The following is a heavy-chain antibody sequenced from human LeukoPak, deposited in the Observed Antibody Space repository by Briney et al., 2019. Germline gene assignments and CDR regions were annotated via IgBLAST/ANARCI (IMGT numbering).Heavy chain of an antibody. CDR1: GYTFSGHY. CDR3: ASPIVGATSDAFDI. Sequence: GASVKVSCKASGYTFSGHYLHWVRQAPGQALEWMGWITPFNGNTNYAQKFQDRVTITRDRSMSTAYMELSSLRSEDTAMYYCASPIVGATSDAFDIWGQGTMVTVSS. V-gene: IGHV1-45*02. CDR2: ITPFNGNT. D-gene: IGHD1-26*01. J-gene: IGHJ3*02.